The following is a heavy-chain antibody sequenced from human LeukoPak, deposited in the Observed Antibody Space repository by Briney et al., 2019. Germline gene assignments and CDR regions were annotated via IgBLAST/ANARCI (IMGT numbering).Heavy chain of an antibody. CDR3: ARGRGYYDFWSGYYMLLDY. D-gene: IGHD3-3*01. Sequence: ASVKVSCKASGYTFTSYDINWVRQATGQGLEWMGWMNPNSGNTGYAQKFQGRVTMTRNTSISTAYMELSSLRSEDTAVYYCARGRGYYDFWSGYYMLLDYWGQGILVTVSS. CDR2: MNPNSGNT. V-gene: IGHV1-8*01. J-gene: IGHJ4*02. CDR1: GYTFTSYD.